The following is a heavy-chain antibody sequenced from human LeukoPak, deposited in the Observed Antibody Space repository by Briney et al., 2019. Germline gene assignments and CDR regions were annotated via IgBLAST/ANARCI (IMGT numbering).Heavy chain of an antibody. J-gene: IGHJ4*02. CDR2: ISWDGGST. Sequence: GGSLRLSCAASGFTFDDYAMHWVRQAPGKGLEWVSLISWDGGSTYYADSVEGRFTISRDNSKNSLYLQMNSLRAEDTALYYCARRSYSSGWPSLAYWGQGTLVTVSS. V-gene: IGHV3-43D*04. CDR1: GFTFDDYA. D-gene: IGHD6-19*01. CDR3: ARRSYSSGWPSLAY.